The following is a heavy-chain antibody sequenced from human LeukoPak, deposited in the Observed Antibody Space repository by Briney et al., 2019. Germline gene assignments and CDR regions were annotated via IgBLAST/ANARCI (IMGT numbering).Heavy chain of an antibody. J-gene: IGHJ4*02. CDR3: ASDLKPGGSYLSFKSDY. V-gene: IGHV1-18*04. CDR2: SSAYNGNT. Sequence: ASVKVSCKASGYTFTGYYMYWVRQAPGQEREWMGWSSAYNGNTNYAQKLQGRVTMTIDTSTSTAYMELRSLRSDDTAVYYCASDLKPGGSYLSFKSDYWGQGTLVTVSS. CDR1: GYTFTGYY. D-gene: IGHD1-26*01.